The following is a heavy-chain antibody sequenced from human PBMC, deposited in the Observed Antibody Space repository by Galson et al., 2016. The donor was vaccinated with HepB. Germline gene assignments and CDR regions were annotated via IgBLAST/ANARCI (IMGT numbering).Heavy chain of an antibody. Sequence: SVKVSCKASGYTFSTYGINWVRQAPGQGLEWIGWISGYNGNTNFAQKFQDRVSMTTDTSTNTGYMELRSLRSDDTAVYYCARGYFPMSGTRYFVHWGQGSLGIVSS. J-gene: IGHJ1*01. V-gene: IGHV1-18*04. CDR3: ARGYFPMSGTRYFVH. D-gene: IGHD3-9*01. CDR1: GYTFSTYG. CDR2: ISGYNGNT.